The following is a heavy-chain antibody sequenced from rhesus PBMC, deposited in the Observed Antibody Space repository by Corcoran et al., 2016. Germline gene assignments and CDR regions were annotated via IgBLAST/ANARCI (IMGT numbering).Heavy chain of an antibody. V-gene: IGHV4-173*01. CDR2: ISGSGGNT. CDR1: GGPIRSNY. CDR3: ATFPDV. Sequence: QLQLQESGPGLVKPSETLSLTCTVSGGPIRSNYWSWIRQPPGKGLEGIGRISGSGGNTDYKPSLKSRVTMSTDTSKNQFSLKLTSVTAADTAIYYCATFPDVWGPGILVTVSS. J-gene: IGHJ5-1*01.